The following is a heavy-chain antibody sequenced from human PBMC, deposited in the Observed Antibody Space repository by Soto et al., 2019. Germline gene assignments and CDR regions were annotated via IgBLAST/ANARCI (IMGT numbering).Heavy chain of an antibody. CDR2: IWYDGSNK. Sequence: PGGSLRLSCAASGFTFSSYGMHWVRQAPGKGLEWVAVIWYDGSNKYYADSVKGRFTISRDNSKNTLYLQMNSLRAEDTAVYYCARDSNDFWSGYYTGILDYWGQGTLVTVSS. CDR1: GFTFSSYG. CDR3: ARDSNDFWSGYYTGILDY. V-gene: IGHV3-33*01. D-gene: IGHD3-3*01. J-gene: IGHJ4*02.